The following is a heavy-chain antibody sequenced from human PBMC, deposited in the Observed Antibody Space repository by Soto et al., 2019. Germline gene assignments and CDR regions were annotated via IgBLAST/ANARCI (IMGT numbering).Heavy chain of an antibody. CDR3: ARHPDIPIQLWLPWCFDP. D-gene: IGHD5-18*01. V-gene: IGHV1-18*01. Sequence: ASVKVSCKASGYTFTSYGISWVRQAPGQGLEWMGWISAYNGNTNYAQKLQGRVTMTTDTSTSTAYMELRSLRSDDTAVYYCARHPDIPIQLWLPWCFDPWGQGTLVTVSS. J-gene: IGHJ5*02. CDR2: ISAYNGNT. CDR1: GYTFTSYG.